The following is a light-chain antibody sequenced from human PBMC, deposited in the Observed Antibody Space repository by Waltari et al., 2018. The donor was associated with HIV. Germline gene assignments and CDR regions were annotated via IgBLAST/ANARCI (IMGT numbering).Light chain of an antibody. CDR1: DSKIGTSS. J-gene: IGLJ3*02. V-gene: IGLV1-47*01. CDR3: STWDKTQSAQV. Sequence: QPVLTQLPSVSGTPGQTVTISCSGSDSKIGTSSVYCTPVLPGTPPRLLIFSNHERPSGVPGRFSGSKSGASASLTIFGLRSEDEADYYCSTWDKTQSAQVFGGGTKLTVL. CDR2: SNH.